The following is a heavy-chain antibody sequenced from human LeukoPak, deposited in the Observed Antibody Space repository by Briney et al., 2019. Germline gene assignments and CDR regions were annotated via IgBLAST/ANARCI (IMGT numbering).Heavy chain of an antibody. CDR1: GFTFSSYG. Sequence: GGSLRLSCAASGFTFSSYGMRWVRQAPGKGLEWVAVISYDGSNKYYADSVKGRFTISKDNAKNTVYLQMNSLRAEDTAVYYCVSFYETYWGRGTLVTVSS. D-gene: IGHD2/OR15-2a*01. CDR2: ISYDGSNK. J-gene: IGHJ4*02. V-gene: IGHV3-30*03. CDR3: VSFYETY.